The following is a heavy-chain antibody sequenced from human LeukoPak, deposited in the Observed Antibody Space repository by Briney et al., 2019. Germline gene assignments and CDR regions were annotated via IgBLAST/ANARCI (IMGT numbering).Heavy chain of an antibody. CDR2: ISYDGGYK. CDR3: ARDPYSGNYGAYYYYYMDV. V-gene: IGHV3-30*04. CDR1: GFTFSSYA. D-gene: IGHD1-26*01. J-gene: IGHJ6*03. Sequence: GGSLRLSCSASGFTFSSYAMHWVRQAPGKGLEWVAVISYDGGYKYYADSVKGRFTISRDNAKNSLYLQMDSLRVADTAEYYCARDPYSGNYGAYYYYYMDVWGKGTTVTVSS.